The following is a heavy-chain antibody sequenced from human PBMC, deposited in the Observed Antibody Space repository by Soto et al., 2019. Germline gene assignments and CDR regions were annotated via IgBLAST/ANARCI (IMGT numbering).Heavy chain of an antibody. CDR1: GYTFTRSG. CDR3: ARGGVAPYYYYGMDV. V-gene: IGHV1-18*01. J-gene: IGHJ6*02. Sequence: GASVKVSCKASGYTFTRSGISWVRQAPGQGPEWMGWISSYNGDTNYAQTFQGRVTMTTDTSTSTAYMELRSLRSDDTAVYYFARGGVAPYYYYGMDVGGQGPPVTVSS. D-gene: IGHD5-12*01. CDR2: ISSYNGDT.